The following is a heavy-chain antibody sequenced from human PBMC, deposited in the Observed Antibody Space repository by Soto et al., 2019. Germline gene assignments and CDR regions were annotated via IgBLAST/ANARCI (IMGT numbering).Heavy chain of an antibody. D-gene: IGHD2-2*01. CDR3: ARVCSSTSCYAGIDY. CDR1: GGSFSGYY. J-gene: IGHJ4*02. Sequence: SETLSLTCAVYGGSFSGYYWSWIRQPPGKGLEWIGEINHSGSTNYNPSLKSRVTISVDTSKNQFSLKLSSVTAADTAVYYCARVCSSTSCYAGIDYWGQGTLVTVSS. V-gene: IGHV4-34*01. CDR2: INHSGST.